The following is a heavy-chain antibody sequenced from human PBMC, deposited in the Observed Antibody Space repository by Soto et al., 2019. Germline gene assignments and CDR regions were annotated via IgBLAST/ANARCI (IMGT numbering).Heavy chain of an antibody. J-gene: IGHJ5*02. CDR1: GLTFRNYA. CDR3: AKDGWELLRGFDP. Sequence: EVQLLESGGGLVQPGGSLRLSCAASGLTFRNYAMSWVRQAPGKGLEWVSAISGGVSSTYYADSVKGRFTISRDHSKNTLYLQMGSLRAEDTAVYYCAKDGWELLRGFDPWGQGTLVTVSS. D-gene: IGHD1-26*01. CDR2: ISGGVSST. V-gene: IGHV3-23*01.